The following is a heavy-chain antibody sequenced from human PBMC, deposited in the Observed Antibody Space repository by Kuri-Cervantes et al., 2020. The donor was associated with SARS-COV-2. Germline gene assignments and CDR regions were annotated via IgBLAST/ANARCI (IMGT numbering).Heavy chain of an antibody. V-gene: IGHV1-18*01. J-gene: IGHJ6*02. D-gene: IGHD3-22*01. Sequence: ASVKVSCKASGYTFTSYGISWVRQAPGQGLEWMGWISAYNGNTNYAQKLQGRVTMTTDTSTSTAYMELRSLRSGDTAVYYCARREGYYYDSSGPLGYGMDVWGQGTTVTVSS. CDR2: ISAYNGNT. CDR3: ARREGYYYDSSGPLGYGMDV. CDR1: GYTFTSYG.